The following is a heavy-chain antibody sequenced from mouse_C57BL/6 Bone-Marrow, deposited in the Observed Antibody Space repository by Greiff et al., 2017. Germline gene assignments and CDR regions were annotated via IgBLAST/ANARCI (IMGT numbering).Heavy chain of an antibody. V-gene: IGHV1-62-2*01. CDR2: FYPGSGSI. D-gene: IGHD2-4*01. J-gene: IGHJ1*03. Sequence: VQLQQSGAELVKPGASVKLSCKASGYTFTEYTIHWVKQRPGQGLEWIGWFYPGSGSIKYNEKFKDKATLTADKSSSTAYMELSRLTSEDSAVSFCASHKEGYYDYEYFDVWGTGTTVTVSS. CDR1: GYTFTEYT. CDR3: ASHKEGYYDYEYFDV.